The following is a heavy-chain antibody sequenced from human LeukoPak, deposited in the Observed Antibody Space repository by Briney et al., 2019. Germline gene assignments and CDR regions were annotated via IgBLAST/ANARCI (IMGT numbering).Heavy chain of an antibody. CDR2: MHRSGNT. D-gene: IGHD2-21*02. J-gene: IGHJ3*02. CDR3: ARRMVTNAEDAFDI. V-gene: IGHV4-59*08. Sequence: SETLSLTCTVSGGSIRGYDWSWIRQPPGKGLKWVGYMHRSGNTNSNSTLKGRVSIAVDTSHNQFSLKLTSVTAADTAVYYCARRMVTNAEDAFDIWGQGAVVTVSS. CDR1: GGSIRGYD.